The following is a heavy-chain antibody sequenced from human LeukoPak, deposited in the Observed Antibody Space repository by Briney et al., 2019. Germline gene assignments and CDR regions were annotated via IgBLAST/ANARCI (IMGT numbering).Heavy chain of an antibody. V-gene: IGHV3-43*02. J-gene: IGHJ4*02. CDR2: ISGDGGST. Sequence: PGGSLRLSCAASGFTFSSYEMNWVRQAPGKGLEWVSLISGDGGSTYYADSVKGRFTISRDNSKNSLYLQMNSLRTEDTALYYCAKDITNGWGYSYGSNFDYWGQGTLVTVSS. D-gene: IGHD5-18*01. CDR1: GFTFSSYE. CDR3: AKDITNGWGYSYGSNFDY.